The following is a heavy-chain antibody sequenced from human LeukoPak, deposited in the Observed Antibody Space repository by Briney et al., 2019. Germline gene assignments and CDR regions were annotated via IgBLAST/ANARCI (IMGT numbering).Heavy chain of an antibody. J-gene: IGHJ4*02. CDR3: VRVKGSYFDY. Sequence: PGGSLRLSCAASGFAFSSYAMSWVRQAPGKGLERVSYISSSGSAIYYVDSVKGRFTVSRDNAKNSLFLQMNSPRAEDTAVYYCVRVKGSYFDYWGQGALVTVSS. V-gene: IGHV3-48*03. CDR2: ISSSGSAI. D-gene: IGHD2-15*01. CDR1: GFAFSSYA.